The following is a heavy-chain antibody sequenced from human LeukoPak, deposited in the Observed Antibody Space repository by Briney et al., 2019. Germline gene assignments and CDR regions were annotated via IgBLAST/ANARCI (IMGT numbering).Heavy chain of an antibody. J-gene: IGHJ5*02. D-gene: IGHD3-9*01. CDR1: GGSISSYY. CDR2: IYYSGST. V-gene: IGHV4-59*08. CDR3: ARRGILTGYYIS. Sequence: SETLSLTCTVSGGSISSYYWSWIRQPPRKGLEWIGYIYYSGSTNYNPSLKSRVTISVDTSKNQFSLKLSSVTAADTAVYYCARRGILTGYYISWGQGTLVTVSS.